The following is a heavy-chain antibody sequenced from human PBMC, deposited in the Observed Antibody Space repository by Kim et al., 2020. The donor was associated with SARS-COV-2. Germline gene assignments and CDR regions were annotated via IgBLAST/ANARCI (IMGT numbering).Heavy chain of an antibody. D-gene: IGHD3-10*01. CDR3: ARLPRGFGELPDYYGMDV. J-gene: IGHJ6*02. Sequence: KSRVTISVDTSKNQFSLKLSSVTAADTAVYYCARLPRGFGELPDYYGMDVWGQGTTVTVSS. V-gene: IGHV4-61*07.